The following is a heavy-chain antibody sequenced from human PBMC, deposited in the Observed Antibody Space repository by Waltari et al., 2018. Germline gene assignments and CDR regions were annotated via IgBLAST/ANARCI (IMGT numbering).Heavy chain of an antibody. CDR1: GDSVSSNSVA. D-gene: IGHD4-17*01. Sequence: QVQLQQSGPGLVKPSQTLSLTCAISGDSVSSNSVAWNWIRQSPSRGLEWLGRTYYRSKWYNDYAVSVKSRITINPDTSKNQFSLQLNSVTPEDTAVYYCARTGYGDYEFYYYDMDVWGQGTTVTVSS. CDR2: TYYRSKWYN. V-gene: IGHV6-1*01. CDR3: ARTGYGDYEFYYYDMDV. J-gene: IGHJ6*02.